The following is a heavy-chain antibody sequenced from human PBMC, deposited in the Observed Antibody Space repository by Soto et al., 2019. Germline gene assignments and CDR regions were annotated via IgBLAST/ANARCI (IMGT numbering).Heavy chain of an antibody. V-gene: IGHV3-23*01. J-gene: IGHJ4*02. CDR1: GFTFSSYT. Sequence: EVQLLESGGGLVQPGGSLRLSCAASGFTFSSYTMSWVRQAPGKGLEWVSAISGSGGSTYYADSVKGRFTISRDNSNNTLYLQMNSLRAEDTAVYYCARRSSGWYFDYSGQGTLVTVSS. CDR3: ARRSSGWYFDY. D-gene: IGHD6-19*01. CDR2: ISGSGGST.